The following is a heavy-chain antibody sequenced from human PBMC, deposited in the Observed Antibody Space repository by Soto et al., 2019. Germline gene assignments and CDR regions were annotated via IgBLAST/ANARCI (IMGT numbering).Heavy chain of an antibody. CDR2: IYYSGST. CDR3: GGGGFGGGRRGPPRGSGMDV. D-gene: IGHD3-16*01. V-gene: IGHV4-59*01. J-gene: IGHJ6*04. CDR1: GGSISSYY. Sequence: SETLSLTCTVSGGSISSYYWSWIRQPPGKGLEWIGSIYYSGSTYYNPSLKSRVTISVDTSKNQFSLKLSSVTAADTAVYYFGGGGFGGGRRGPPRGSGMDVGGKGTTVTVSS.